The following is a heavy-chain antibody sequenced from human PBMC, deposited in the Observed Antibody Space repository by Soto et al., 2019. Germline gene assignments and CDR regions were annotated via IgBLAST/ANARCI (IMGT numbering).Heavy chain of an antibody. D-gene: IGHD4-17*01. Sequence: PGESLKISCKGSGYSFTSYWIGWVRQMPGKGLEWMGIIYPGDSDTRYSPSFQGQVTISADKSISTAYLQWSSLKASDTAMYYCARLHYGDSNYYYYGMEVWGQGTTVTVSS. V-gene: IGHV5-51*01. CDR2: IYPGDSDT. CDR3: ARLHYGDSNYYYYGMEV. CDR1: GYSFTSYW. J-gene: IGHJ6*02.